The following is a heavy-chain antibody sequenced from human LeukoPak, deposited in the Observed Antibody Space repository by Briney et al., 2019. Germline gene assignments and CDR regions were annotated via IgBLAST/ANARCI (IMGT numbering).Heavy chain of an antibody. CDR1: GYIFKNYC. J-gene: IGHJ5*02. CDR3: ASSPRYCSGGSCSAGGWFDP. D-gene: IGHD2-15*01. CDR2: IYPGDSDT. V-gene: IGHV5-51*01. Sequence: GESLKISCKGSGYIFKNYCIVWVRQMPGKGLEWMGIIYPGDSDTRYSPSFQGQVTISADKSISTAYLQWSSLKASDTAMYYCASSPRYCSGGSCSAGGWFDPWGQGTLVTVSS.